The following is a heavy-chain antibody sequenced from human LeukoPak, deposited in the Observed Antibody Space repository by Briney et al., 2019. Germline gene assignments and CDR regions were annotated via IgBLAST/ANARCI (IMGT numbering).Heavy chain of an antibody. Sequence: GGSLRLSCAASGFTFSNAWMSWVRQAPGKGLEWVGRIKSKTDGGTTDYAAPVKGRFTISRDDSKNTLYLQMNSLKTEVTAVYYCTTVVVVPAAMYFDYWGQGTLVTVSS. CDR1: GFTFSNAW. D-gene: IGHD2-2*01. J-gene: IGHJ4*02. V-gene: IGHV3-15*01. CDR2: IKSKTDGGTT. CDR3: TTVVVVPAAMYFDY.